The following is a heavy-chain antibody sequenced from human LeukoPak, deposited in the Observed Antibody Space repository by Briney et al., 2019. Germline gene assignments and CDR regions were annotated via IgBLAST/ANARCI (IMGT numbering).Heavy chain of an antibody. Sequence: GGSLRLSCAASGFSFNNVWMSWVRQAPGKGLEWVGHIKSRPDGGTTECTAPVKGRFTISRDDSRNTLYLQMNSLRTEDTAVYFCTSLGATGFYAFDYWGQGTLVTVSS. V-gene: IGHV3-15*01. CDR1: GFSFNNVW. D-gene: IGHD2/OR15-2a*01. CDR3: TSLGATGFYAFDY. CDR2: IKSRPDGGTT. J-gene: IGHJ4*02.